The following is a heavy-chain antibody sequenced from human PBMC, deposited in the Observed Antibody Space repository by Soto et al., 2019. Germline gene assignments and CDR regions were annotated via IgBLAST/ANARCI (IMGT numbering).Heavy chain of an antibody. CDR1: GYSFTSYW. D-gene: IGHD2-2*03. J-gene: IGHJ6*02. Sequence: PXESLKISCKGSGYSFTSYWISWVRQIPGKGLEWMGRIDPSDSYANYSPSFQGHVTISADKSISTAYLQWSSLKASDTAMYYCARQGGGLDIVVVPASNYYGMDVWGQGTTVTVSS. V-gene: IGHV5-10-1*01. CDR3: ARQGGGLDIVVVPASNYYGMDV. CDR2: IDPSDSYA.